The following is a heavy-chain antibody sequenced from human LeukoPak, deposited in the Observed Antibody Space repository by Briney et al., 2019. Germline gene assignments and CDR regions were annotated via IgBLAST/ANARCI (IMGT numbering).Heavy chain of an antibody. D-gene: IGHD3-9*01. CDR3: ARRVLRYFDWSDNWFDP. J-gene: IGHJ5*02. Sequence: ASVKVSCTASGYTFTIYAMHWVRQAPGQRLEWMGWINAGNGNTKYSQKFQGRVTITRDTSASTAYMELSSLRSEDTAVYYCARRVLRYFDWSDNWFDPWGQGTLVTVSS. CDR1: GYTFTIYA. CDR2: INAGNGNT. V-gene: IGHV1-3*01.